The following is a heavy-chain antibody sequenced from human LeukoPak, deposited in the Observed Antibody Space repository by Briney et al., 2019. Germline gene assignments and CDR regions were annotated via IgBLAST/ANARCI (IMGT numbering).Heavy chain of an antibody. D-gene: IGHD3-22*01. CDR3: ARPPDYYDSSGYQDNWAFDI. J-gene: IGHJ3*02. CDR1: GGTFSSYA. Sequence: SVKVSCKASGGTFSSYAISWVRQAPGQGLEWMGGIIPIFGTANYAQKYQGRVTITADESTSTAYMELSGLRSEDTAVYYCARPPDYYDSSGYQDNWAFDIWGQGTMVTVSS. CDR2: IIPIFGTA. V-gene: IGHV1-69*01.